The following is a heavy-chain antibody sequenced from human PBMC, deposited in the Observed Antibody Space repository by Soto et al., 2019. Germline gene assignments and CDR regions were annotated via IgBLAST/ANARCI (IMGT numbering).Heavy chain of an antibody. Sequence: SETLSLTCAVPEGSVNIGTYYWSWIRQPPGKGLEWIGEINYSGSTNYNPSLKSRVTISVDTSKNQFSLKLTSVTAADTAVYYCARVKAAASFYNWFDPWGQGTLVTVSS. V-gene: IGHV4-34*01. CDR2: INYSGST. CDR3: ARVKAAASFYNWFDP. J-gene: IGHJ5*02. CDR1: EGSVNIGTYY. D-gene: IGHD6-13*01.